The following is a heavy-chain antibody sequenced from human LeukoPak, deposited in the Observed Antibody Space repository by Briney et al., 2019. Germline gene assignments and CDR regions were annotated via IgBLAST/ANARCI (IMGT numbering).Heavy chain of an antibody. Sequence: PSETLSLTCPVSGGSISRSYWSWIRQPAGKGLEWIGRIYTSGSTNYNPSLKSRVTISVDKSKNQFSLKLSSVTAADTAVYYCAAGVVPARRDWFDPWGQGTLVTVSS. V-gene: IGHV4-4*07. D-gene: IGHD2-2*01. CDR3: AAGVVPARRDWFDP. CDR1: GGSISRSY. J-gene: IGHJ5*02. CDR2: IYTSGST.